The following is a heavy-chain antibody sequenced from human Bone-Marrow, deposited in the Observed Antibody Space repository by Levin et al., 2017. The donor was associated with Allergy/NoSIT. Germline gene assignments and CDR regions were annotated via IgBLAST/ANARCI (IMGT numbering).Heavy chain of an antibody. D-gene: IGHD3-22*01. V-gene: IGHV4-31*03. CDR1: GGSISSGGFY. Sequence: SETLSLTCTVSGGSISSGGFYWSWIRQHPGKGLEWIGYIYYSGNTYYNPSLKTRVTISVDTSRNQLSLKLSAVTAADSAVYYCAREGTYDSSGYYWGVAYWGQGTLVTVSS. J-gene: IGHJ4*02. CDR3: AREGTYDSSGYYWGVAY. CDR2: IYYSGNT.